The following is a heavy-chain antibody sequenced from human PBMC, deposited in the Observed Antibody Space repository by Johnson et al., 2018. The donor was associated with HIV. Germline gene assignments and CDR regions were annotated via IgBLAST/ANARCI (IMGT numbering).Heavy chain of an antibody. CDR1: GFTFSNYA. Sequence: EVQLVESGGGVVQPGRSLRLSCAASGFTFSNYAMDWVRQAPGKGLEWVSAISGSGGSTYYADSVKGRFTISRDNSKNTLYLQMNSLRAEDTAVYYCARGDYYCCSGYSAFDIWGQGTMVTVSS. J-gene: IGHJ3*02. D-gene: IGHD3-22*01. V-gene: IGHV3-23*04. CDR3: ARGDYYCCSGYSAFDI. CDR2: ISGSGGST.